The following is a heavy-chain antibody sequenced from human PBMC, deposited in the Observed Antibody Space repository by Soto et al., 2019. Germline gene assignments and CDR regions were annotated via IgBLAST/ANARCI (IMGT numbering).Heavy chain of an antibody. CDR2: IIPVSNAA. CDR1: GGSFSSYV. Sequence: QGQLVQSGAEVKKPGSSVKVSCKASGGSFSSYVINWIRQAPGQGLEWMGGIIPVSNAADYAQRFQDRVTMSVDKSATTAYMELRSLTSEDTAIYYCAQETYYFHSRDCHWFDPWGQGTLVTVSS. CDR3: AQETYYFHSRDCHWFDP. D-gene: IGHD3-22*01. V-gene: IGHV1-69*06. J-gene: IGHJ5*02.